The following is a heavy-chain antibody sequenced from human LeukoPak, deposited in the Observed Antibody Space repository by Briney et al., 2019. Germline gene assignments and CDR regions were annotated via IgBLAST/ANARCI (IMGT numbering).Heavy chain of an antibody. D-gene: IGHD3-22*01. J-gene: IGHJ4*02. Sequence: GASVKVSCKASGYTFTSYGISWVRQAPGQGLEWMGWISAYNGNTNYAQKLQGRVTMTTDTSTSTAYMELRSLRSDDTAVYYRATAHYYDSSATGFDYWGQGTLVTVSS. CDR3: ATAHYYDSSATGFDY. CDR2: ISAYNGNT. V-gene: IGHV1-18*01. CDR1: GYTFTSYG.